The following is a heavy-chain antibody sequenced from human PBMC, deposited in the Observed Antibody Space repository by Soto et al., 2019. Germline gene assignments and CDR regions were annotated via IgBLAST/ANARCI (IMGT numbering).Heavy chain of an antibody. V-gene: IGHV4-39*01. CDR2: IYYSGST. Sequence: SETLSLTCTVSGGSISSSSYYWGWIRQPPGKGLEWIGSIYYSGSTYYNPSLKSRVTISVDTSKNQFSLKLSSVTAADTAVYYCVRPYYYDSSGPSDAFDIWGQGTMVTVS. CDR1: GGSISSSSYY. CDR3: VRPYYYDSSGPSDAFDI. D-gene: IGHD3-22*01. J-gene: IGHJ3*02.